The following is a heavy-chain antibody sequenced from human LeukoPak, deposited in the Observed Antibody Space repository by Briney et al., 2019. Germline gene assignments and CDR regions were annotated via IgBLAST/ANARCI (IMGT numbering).Heavy chain of an antibody. CDR1: GSTFSSYE. CDR3: ARGTY. V-gene: IGHV3-48*03. J-gene: IGHJ4*02. Sequence: GRSLRLSCAPSGSTFSSYEMNWVRQAPGKGLEWVSYISSSGSIIYYADSVKGRFTISRDNAKNALYLQMNSLRAEDTAVYYCARGTYWGQGTLVTVSS. CDR2: ISSSGSII.